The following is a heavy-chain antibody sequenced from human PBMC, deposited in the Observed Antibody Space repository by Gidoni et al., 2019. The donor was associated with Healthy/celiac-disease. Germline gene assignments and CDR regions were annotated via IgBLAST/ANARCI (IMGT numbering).Heavy chain of an antibody. CDR3: ARDRYCSSTSCPLDY. V-gene: IGHV1-18*01. D-gene: IGHD2-2*01. CDR2: ISAYNGNT. CDR1: GYTFTSYG. Sequence: QVQLVQSGAEVKKPGASVKVSCKASGYTFTSYGISWVRQAPGQELEWIGWISAYNGNTNYAQKLQGRVTMTTDTSTSTAYMGLRRLRSDYTAVYYCARDRYCSSTSCPLDYWGQGTLVTVSS. J-gene: IGHJ4*02.